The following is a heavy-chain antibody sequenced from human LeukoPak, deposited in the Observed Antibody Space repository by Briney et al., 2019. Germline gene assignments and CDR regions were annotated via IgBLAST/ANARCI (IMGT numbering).Heavy chain of an antibody. CDR2: ISSSSSYI. D-gene: IGHD2-15*01. CDR3: ARDLGYCSGGSCFFYYGMDV. Sequence: PGGSLRLSCAASGFTFSSYSMNWVRQAPGKGLEWVSSISSSSSYIYYADSVKGRFTISRDNAKNSLYLQMNSLRAEDTAVYYCARDLGYCSGGSCFFYYGMDVWGQGTTVTVS. J-gene: IGHJ6*02. V-gene: IGHV3-21*01. CDR1: GFTFSSYS.